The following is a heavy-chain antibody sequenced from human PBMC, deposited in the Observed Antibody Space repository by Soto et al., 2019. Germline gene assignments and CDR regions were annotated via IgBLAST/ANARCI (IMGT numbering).Heavy chain of an antibody. CDR1: GLSLSNAKLG. J-gene: IGHJ5*02. V-gene: IGHV2-26*01. Sequence: QVTLKESGPVLVNPTETLTLTCTVSGLSLSNAKLGVRWIRQPPGKALEWRAHIFSNDDKSYSTSLDRRLTFSKDTSKSQVVLTMTNLDPVDSGTYYCALIKDCSRTDCFLASFDPWGQGTLVTVSS. CDR3: ALIKDCSRTDCFLASFDP. CDR2: IFSNDDK. D-gene: IGHD2-2*01.